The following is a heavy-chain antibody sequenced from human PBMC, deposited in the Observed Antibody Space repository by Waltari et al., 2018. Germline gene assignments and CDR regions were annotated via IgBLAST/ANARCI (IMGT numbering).Heavy chain of an antibody. V-gene: IGHV3-74*03. J-gene: IGHJ6*02. D-gene: IGHD1-1*01. CDR1: GFTFSSYW. CDR3: ARVSRRTYRSPVPGRHYYYGMDV. CDR2: ISSDASDT. Sequence: EEQLVESGGGLVQPGDSLRLSCAASGFTFSSYWMNWVRQAHGQGPLWVSRISSDASDTTYADSVKGRFTISRDNAKNTLYLQMNRLRAEDTAVYFCARVSRRTYRSPVPGRHYYYGMDVWGQGTTVTVSS.